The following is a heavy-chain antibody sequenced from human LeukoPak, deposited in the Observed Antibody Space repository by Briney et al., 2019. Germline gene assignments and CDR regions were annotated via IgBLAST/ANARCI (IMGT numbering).Heavy chain of an antibody. CDR2: ISGSGGST. V-gene: IGHV3-23*01. CDR1: GFTFSSYA. Sequence: PGGSLRLSCAASGFTFSSYAMSWVRQAPGKGREWVSGISGSGGSTHYADSVKGRFTISRDNSKNTLYLQMNSLRAEDTAVYYCAKESFIPYYYDSSGYVDYWGQGTLVTVSS. J-gene: IGHJ4*02. CDR3: AKESFIPYYYDSSGYVDY. D-gene: IGHD3-22*01.